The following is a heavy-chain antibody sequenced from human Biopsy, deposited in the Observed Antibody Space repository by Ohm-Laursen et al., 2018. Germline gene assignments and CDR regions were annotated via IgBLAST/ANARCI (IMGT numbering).Heavy chain of an antibody. J-gene: IGHJ4*02. CDR1: GVSISSYF. CDR2: IYYSGST. V-gene: IGHV4-59*01. CDR3: ARGNEVMVTGPYFFDY. Sequence: TLPLTCAVSGVSISSYFWNWIRQPPGKGLEWIGGIYYSGSTKYNPSLKSRVTISVDMSKSQLSLKLTSVTTADTAVYYCARGNEVMVTGPYFFDYWGQGTLVIVSS. D-gene: IGHD2-21*02.